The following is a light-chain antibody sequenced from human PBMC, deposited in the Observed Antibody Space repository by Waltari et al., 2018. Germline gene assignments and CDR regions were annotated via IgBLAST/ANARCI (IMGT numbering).Light chain of an antibody. CDR2: EAS. J-gene: IGKJ1*01. V-gene: IGKV3-20*01. CDR1: QSISRY. Sequence: EIVLTQSPGTLPLSPGERATLSCRASQSISRYLVWYQQKPGQAPRLRIYEASRRATGIPDRFSGSGSGTDFSLTISRLEPEDFAVYYCQNYERLPATFGQGTKVEIK. CDR3: QNYERLPAT.